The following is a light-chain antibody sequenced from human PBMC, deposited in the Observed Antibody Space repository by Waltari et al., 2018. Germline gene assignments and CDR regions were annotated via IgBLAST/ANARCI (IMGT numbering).Light chain of an antibody. CDR1: SSDVGGYTS. V-gene: IGLV2-8*01. Sequence: QSALTQPPSASGSPGQPVTISCTGASSDVGGYTSVSWYQQHPGKAPKLLIYEVSERPSGVPDRFSGSKSGNTASLTVSGLQAEDEADYYCSSHGGSNNFYVFGSGTKVTVL. CDR3: SSHGGSNNFYV. CDR2: EVS. J-gene: IGLJ1*01.